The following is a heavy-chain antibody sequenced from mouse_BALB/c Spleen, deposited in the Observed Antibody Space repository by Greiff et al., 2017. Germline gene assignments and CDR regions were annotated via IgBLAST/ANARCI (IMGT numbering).Heavy chain of an antibody. CDR1: GFTINDTY. CDR2: IDPANGNT. V-gene: IGHV14-3*02. Sequence: VQLQQSGAELVKPGASVKLSCTASGFTINDTYMHWVKQRPEQGLEWIGRIDPANGNTKYDPKFQGKATITADTSSNTAYLQLSSLTSEDTAVYYCARSERSWFADWGQGTLVTVSA. CDR3: ARSERSWFAD. J-gene: IGHJ3*01.